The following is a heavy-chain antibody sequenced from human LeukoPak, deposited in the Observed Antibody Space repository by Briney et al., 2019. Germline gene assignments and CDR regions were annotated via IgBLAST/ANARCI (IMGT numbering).Heavy chain of an antibody. J-gene: IGHJ4*02. Sequence: PGGSLRLSCAASGFTFSTYWMTWVRQAPGKGLEWVANMKRDGSEVYYANSVKGHFTISRDNAKNSLYLQMNSLRAEDTAVYYCARGLVLEFDYWGQGTLVTVSS. CDR1: GFTFSTYW. V-gene: IGHV3-7*01. CDR2: MKRDGSEV. D-gene: IGHD3-3*01. CDR3: ARGLVLEFDY.